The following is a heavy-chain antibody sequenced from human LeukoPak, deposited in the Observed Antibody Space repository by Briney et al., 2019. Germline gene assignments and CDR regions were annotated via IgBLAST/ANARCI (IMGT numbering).Heavy chain of an antibody. J-gene: IGHJ4*02. V-gene: IGHV1-46*01. CDR3: ARDQEGFDD. CDR2: IYPRDGST. CDR1: GYTFTNNY. Sequence: ASVKVSCKASGYTFTNNYLHWVRQAPGQGLEWMGMIYPRDGSTSYAQNCQGRVTVTRDTSTTTVHMELRGLRSEDTAVYYCARDQEGFDDWGQGTVVTVSS.